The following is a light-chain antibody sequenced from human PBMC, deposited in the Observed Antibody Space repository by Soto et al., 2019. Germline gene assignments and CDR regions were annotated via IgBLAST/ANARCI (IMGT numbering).Light chain of an antibody. V-gene: IGKV1-5*03. CDR2: TAS. J-gene: IGKJ4*01. Sequence: IQMTQSPSTLPASLGDSVTITCRASQSISSSLAWYQQKPGKAPKLLIYTASSLESGVPSRFRGSGSGTEFTLTISSLQPDDFEPYYCQQYNSYPLTFGGGTKVDIK. CDR3: QQYNSYPLT. CDR1: QSISSS.